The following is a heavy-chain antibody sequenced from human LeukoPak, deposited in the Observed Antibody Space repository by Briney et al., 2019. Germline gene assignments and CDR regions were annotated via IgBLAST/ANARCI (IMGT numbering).Heavy chain of an antibody. CDR1: GFTFSSYA. Sequence: GRSLRLSCSASGFTFSSYAMHWVRQAPGKGLEGVAVISYDGSNKYYADSVKGRFTISRDNSKNTLYLQMNSLRAEDTAVYYCAREDFGGVNWFDPWGRGTLVTVSS. D-gene: IGHD3-3*01. CDR2: ISYDGSNK. J-gene: IGHJ5*02. CDR3: AREDFGGVNWFDP. V-gene: IGHV3-30-3*01.